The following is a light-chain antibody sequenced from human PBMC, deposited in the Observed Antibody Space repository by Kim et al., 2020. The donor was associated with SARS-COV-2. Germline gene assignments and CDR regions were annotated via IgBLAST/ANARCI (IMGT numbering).Light chain of an antibody. CDR2: RNN. J-gene: IGLJ3*02. CDR1: SSNIGSNY. Sequence: QSVLTQTPSAYGTPGQRVTISCSGSSSNIGSNYVYWYQQLPGTAPKLLIYRNNQRPSGVPDRFSGSKSGTSASLAISGLRSEDEADYYCAAWDDSLSVFGGGTQLTVL. CDR3: AAWDDSLSV. V-gene: IGLV1-47*01.